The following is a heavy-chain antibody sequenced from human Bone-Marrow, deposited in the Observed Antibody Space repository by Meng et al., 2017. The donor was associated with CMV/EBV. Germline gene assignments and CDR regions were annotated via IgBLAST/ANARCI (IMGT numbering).Heavy chain of an antibody. CDR2: ISWNSGSI. CDR3: AKDMSRVVVPAAIDY. D-gene: IGHD2-2*01. Sequence: SLKISCAASGFTFDDYAMHWVRQAPGKGLEWVSGISWNSGSIGYADSVKGRFTISRDNAKNSLYLQMNSLRAEDMALYYCAKDMSRVVVPAAIDYWGQGTLVNVYS. V-gene: IGHV3-9*03. CDR1: GFTFDDYA. J-gene: IGHJ4*02.